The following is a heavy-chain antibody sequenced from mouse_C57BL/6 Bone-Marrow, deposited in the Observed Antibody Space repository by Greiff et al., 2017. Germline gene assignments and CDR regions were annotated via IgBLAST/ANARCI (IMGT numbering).Heavy chain of an antibody. D-gene: IGHD1-1*01. J-gene: IGHJ3*01. CDR3: ARYYYGSTPFAY. CDR2: IYPRSGNT. CDR1: GYTFTSYG. V-gene: IGHV1-81*01. Sequence: QVQLKESGAELARPGASVKLSCKASGYTFTSYGISWVKQSTGQGLEWIGEIYPRSGNTYYNEKFKGKATLTADKSSSTAYMELRSLTSEDSAVYFCARYYYGSTPFAYWGQGTLVTVSA.